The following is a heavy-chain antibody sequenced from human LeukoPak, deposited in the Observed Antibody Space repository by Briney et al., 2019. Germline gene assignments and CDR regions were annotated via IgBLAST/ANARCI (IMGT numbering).Heavy chain of an antibody. Sequence: HPGGSLRLSCAVPGITLSNYGMSWVRQAPGKGLEWVAGISDSGGSTNYADSVKGRFTISRDNPKNTLYLQMNSLRAEDTAVYFCAKRGIVIRAVIIVGFHKEAYYFDYWGQGALVTVSS. CDR1: GITLSNYG. CDR2: ISDSGGST. J-gene: IGHJ4*02. V-gene: IGHV3-23*01. CDR3: AKRGIVIRAVIIVGFHKEAYYFDY. D-gene: IGHD3-10*01.